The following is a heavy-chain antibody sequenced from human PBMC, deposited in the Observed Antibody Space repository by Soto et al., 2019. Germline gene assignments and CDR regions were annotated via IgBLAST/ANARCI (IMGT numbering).Heavy chain of an antibody. D-gene: IGHD3-10*01. V-gene: IGHV3-33*01. CDR1: GFTFSTYD. Sequence: QVQLVESGGGVVQPGRSLRLSCAASGFTFSTYDMFWVRQAPGKGLEWVAVIWYDGSKKYYADSVKGRFTISRDNSKNTLYLQMNSLRDEDTAVYYCASAGFGEPPDYWGQGTLVTVSS. CDR2: IWYDGSKK. CDR3: ASAGFGEPPDY. J-gene: IGHJ4*02.